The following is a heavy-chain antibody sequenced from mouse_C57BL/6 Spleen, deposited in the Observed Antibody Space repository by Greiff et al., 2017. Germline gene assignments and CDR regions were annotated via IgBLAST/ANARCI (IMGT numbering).Heavy chain of an antibody. J-gene: IGHJ4*01. Sequence: EVQLQQSGAELVRPGASVKLSCTASGFNIKDDYMHWVKQRPEQGLEWIGWIDPENGDTEYASKFQGKATITADTSYNTAYLQLSSLTSEDTAVYYCTTWYYGSSDYAMDYWGQGTSVTVSS. CDR2: IDPENGDT. CDR3: TTWYYGSSDYAMDY. D-gene: IGHD1-1*01. V-gene: IGHV14-4*01. CDR1: GFNIKDDY.